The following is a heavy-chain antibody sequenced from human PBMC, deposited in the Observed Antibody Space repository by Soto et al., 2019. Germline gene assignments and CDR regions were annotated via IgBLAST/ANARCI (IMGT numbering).Heavy chain of an antibody. D-gene: IGHD4-4*01. CDR1: GFTLSDYY. CDR2: TRDKPNSYTT. V-gene: IGHV3-72*01. J-gene: IGHJ6*02. CDR3: GRGGYRHYSAYYYYAWDV. Sequence: PGGSLRLSCVASGFTLSDYYVDWVRQAPGKGLEWVGRTRDKPNSYTTEYAASVEGRFTISRDDSKNSLYLQLNSLNTEDTAVYYCGRGGYRHYSAYYYYAWDVWGQGTTVTVAS.